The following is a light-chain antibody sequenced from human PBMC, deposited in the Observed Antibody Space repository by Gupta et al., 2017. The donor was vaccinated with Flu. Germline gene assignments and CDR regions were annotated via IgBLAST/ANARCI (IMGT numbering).Light chain of an antibody. CDR2: GAS. J-gene: IGKJ1*01. V-gene: IGKV3-15*01. CDR3: QQDNNWPRT. CDR1: QSVNSN. Sequence: EIEMTQSPATLSVSPRERATLSCRASQSVNSNLAWYQQKPGQTPRLLIIGASTRATGIPARFSGSGSGTEFTLAISSLQSEDFAVYYCQQDNNWPRTFGQGTKVEIK.